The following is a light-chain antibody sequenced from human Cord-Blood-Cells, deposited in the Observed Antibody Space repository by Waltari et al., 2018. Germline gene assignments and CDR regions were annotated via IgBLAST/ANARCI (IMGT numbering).Light chain of an antibody. Sequence: DIQMTQSPSSLSASVGDRVTITCRASQSISSYLNGYQQKPGKAPKLLINAASSLQSGVPSRFSGSGSGTDFTLTISSLQPEDFATYYCQRSYSTPPYSFGQGTKLEIK. CDR2: AAS. V-gene: IGKV1-39*01. J-gene: IGKJ2*03. CDR3: QRSYSTPPYS. CDR1: QSISSY.